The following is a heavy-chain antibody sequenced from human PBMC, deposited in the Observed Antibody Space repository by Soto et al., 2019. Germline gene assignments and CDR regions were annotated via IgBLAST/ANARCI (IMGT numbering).Heavy chain of an antibody. CDR1: GGSISSGGYY. V-gene: IGHV4-31*03. Sequence: PSETLSLTCTVSGGSISSGGYYWSWIRQHPGKGLEWIGYIYYSGSTYYNPSLKSRVTISVDTSKNQFSLKLSSVTAADTAVYYCARGWIQLSAYYFDYWGQGTLVTVSS. CDR2: IYYSGST. D-gene: IGHD5-18*01. CDR3: ARGWIQLSAYYFDY. J-gene: IGHJ4*02.